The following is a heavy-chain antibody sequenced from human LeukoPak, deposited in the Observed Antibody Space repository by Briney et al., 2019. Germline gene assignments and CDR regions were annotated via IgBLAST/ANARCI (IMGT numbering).Heavy chain of an antibody. CDR1: GFTFSNYG. CDR2: ISYDGSNK. CDR3: ARKLYGSGSYYNGLFDY. Sequence: GGSLRLSCTTSGFTFSNYGMHWVRQAPGKGLEWVAVISYDGSNKYYADSVKGRFTISRDNSKNTLYLQMNSLRAEDTAVYYCARKLYGSGSYYNGLFDYWGQGTLVTVSS. D-gene: IGHD3-10*01. V-gene: IGHV3-30*03. J-gene: IGHJ4*02.